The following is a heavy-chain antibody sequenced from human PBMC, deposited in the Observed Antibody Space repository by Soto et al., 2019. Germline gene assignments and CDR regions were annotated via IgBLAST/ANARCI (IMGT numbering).Heavy chain of an antibody. D-gene: IGHD3-10*01. J-gene: IGHJ4*02. Sequence: PSETLSLTYTVAGGSSSSGGYYSSYIRQHPAKGLEWIGYIYNTGNTYYSPSLKSRVAISQDTSKNQFSLRLSSLTAADTAVYYCARVAGGGTTMVTYFFDFWGQGTLVTVSS. CDR1: GGSSSSGGYY. CDR2: IYNTGNT. V-gene: IGHV4-31*03. CDR3: ARVAGGGTTMVTYFFDF.